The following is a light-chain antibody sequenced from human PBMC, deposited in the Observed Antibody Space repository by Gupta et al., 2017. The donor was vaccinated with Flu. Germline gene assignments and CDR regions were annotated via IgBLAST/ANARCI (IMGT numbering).Light chain of an antibody. Sequence: GEKLGDKYACWYQQKPGQSPVLVIYQDSKRPSGIPERISGSNSGNTATLTISGTQAMDEADYYCQAWDSSTAHVVFGGGTKLTVL. CDR1: KLGDKY. CDR2: QDS. V-gene: IGLV3-1*01. CDR3: QAWDSSTAHVV. J-gene: IGLJ2*01.